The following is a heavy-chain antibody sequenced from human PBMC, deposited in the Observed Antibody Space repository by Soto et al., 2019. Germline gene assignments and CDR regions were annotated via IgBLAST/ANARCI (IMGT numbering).Heavy chain of an antibody. V-gene: IGHV3-30*18. J-gene: IGHJ4*02. CDR1: GFTFNTYG. D-gene: IGHD3-22*01. CDR3: ANSIYDDTTGYQY. CDR2: ISTDSSIK. Sequence: HPGGSLRLSCAASGFTFNTYGMHWVRQAPGKGLEWVGVISTDSSIKYYAGSVKGRFTISRDNPKNTLYLEMNSLRAEDTAVYYCANSIYDDTTGYQYWGQGTLVTVSS.